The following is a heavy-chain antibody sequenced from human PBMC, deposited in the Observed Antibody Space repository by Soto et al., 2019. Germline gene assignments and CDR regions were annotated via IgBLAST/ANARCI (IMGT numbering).Heavy chain of an antibody. Sequence: QVQLQESGPGLVKPSGTLSLTCAVSSGTISSSNWWTWVRQPPGKGLEWIGEINQSGSPNYDPSLRSRVTISVDKSKSQFFLKLSSVTAADTAIYYCAGLGMVAAHREFDPSGQGTLVTVSS. J-gene: IGHJ5*02. CDR2: INQSGSP. CDR3: AGLGMVAAHREFDP. CDR1: SGTISSSNW. D-gene: IGHD2-15*01. V-gene: IGHV4-4*02.